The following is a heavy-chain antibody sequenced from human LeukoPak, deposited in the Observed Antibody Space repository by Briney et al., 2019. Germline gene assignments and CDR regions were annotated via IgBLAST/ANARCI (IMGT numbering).Heavy chain of an antibody. D-gene: IGHD4/OR15-4a*01. J-gene: IGHJ5*02. CDR3: AKARLVRGGALAS. CDR1: GFTFSTYA. CDR2: ITGAGDGT. V-gene: IGHV3-23*01. Sequence: GGSLRLSCAASGFTFSTYAMTWVRQAPGKGLEWVSSITGAGDGTSAADSVKGRFTISRDSSKYTLYLQMNSLRVEDTAVYYCAKARLVRGGALASWGQGTLVTVSS.